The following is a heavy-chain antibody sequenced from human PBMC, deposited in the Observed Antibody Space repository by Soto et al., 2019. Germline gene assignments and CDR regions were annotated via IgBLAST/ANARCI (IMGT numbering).Heavy chain of an antibody. Sequence: SVKVSCKASGGTFSSYAISWVRQAPGQGLEWMGGIIPIFGTANYAQKFQGRVTITADESTSTAYMELSSLRSEDTAVYYCASSSRYLDEGGYWGQGTLVTVSS. CDR2: IIPIFGTA. V-gene: IGHV1-69*13. CDR1: GGTFSSYA. CDR3: ASSSRYLDEGGY. D-gene: IGHD6-6*01. J-gene: IGHJ4*02.